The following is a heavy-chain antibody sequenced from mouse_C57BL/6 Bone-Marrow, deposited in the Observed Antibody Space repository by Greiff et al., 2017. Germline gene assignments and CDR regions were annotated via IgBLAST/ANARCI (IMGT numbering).Heavy chain of an antibody. CDR2: IDPSDSET. J-gene: IGHJ2*01. Sequence: VPLQQSGAELVRPGSSVKLSCKASGYTFTSYWMHWVKQRPIQGLEWIGNIDPSDSETHYNQKFKDKATLTVDKSSSTAYMQLSSLTSEDSAVYYCARGGNEYWGQGTTLTVSS. V-gene: IGHV1-52*01. CDR3: ARGGNEY. CDR1: GYTFTSYW.